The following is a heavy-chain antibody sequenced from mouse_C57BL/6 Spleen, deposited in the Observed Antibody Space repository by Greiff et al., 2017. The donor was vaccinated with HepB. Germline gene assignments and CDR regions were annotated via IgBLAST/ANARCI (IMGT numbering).Heavy chain of an antibody. D-gene: IGHD1-1*01. CDR3: ARRGVVGLDY. CDR2: ISSGGSYT. J-gene: IGHJ2*01. CDR1: GFTFSSYG. Sequence: EVQLQQSGGDLVKPGGSLKLSCAASGFTFSSYGMSWVRQTPDKRLEWVATISSGGSYTYYPDSVKGRFTISRDNAKNTLYLQMSSLKSEDTAMYYCARRGVVGLDYWGQGTTLTVSS. V-gene: IGHV5-6*01.